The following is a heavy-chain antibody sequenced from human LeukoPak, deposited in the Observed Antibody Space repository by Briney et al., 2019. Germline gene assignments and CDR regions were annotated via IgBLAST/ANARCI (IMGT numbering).Heavy chain of an antibody. CDR3: ARGTTKTYYYGMDV. Sequence: SEILSLTCAVSGGSISSGGYSWSWIRQPPGKGLEWIGYIYHSGSTYYNPSLKSRVTISVDRSKNQFSLKLSSVTAADTAVYYCARGTTKTYYYGMDVWGQGTTVTVSS. CDR1: GGSISSGGYS. J-gene: IGHJ6*02. D-gene: IGHD1-1*01. V-gene: IGHV4-30-2*01. CDR2: IYHSGST.